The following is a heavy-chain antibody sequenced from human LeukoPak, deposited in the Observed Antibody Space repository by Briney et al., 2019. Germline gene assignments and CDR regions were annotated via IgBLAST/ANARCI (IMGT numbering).Heavy chain of an antibody. D-gene: IGHD2-15*01. CDR1: GGSVSSYY. J-gene: IGHJ5*02. V-gene: IGHV4-59*02. CDR2: IYYGGST. Sequence: SGTLSLTCTVSGGSVSSYYLSWIRQPPGKGLEWIGYIYYGGSTNYNPSFKSRVTISADTSKNQFSLKLTSVTTADTAVYYCARNRGFCSGGSCYGWFDPWGQGTLVLVSS. CDR3: ARNRGFCSGGSCYGWFDP.